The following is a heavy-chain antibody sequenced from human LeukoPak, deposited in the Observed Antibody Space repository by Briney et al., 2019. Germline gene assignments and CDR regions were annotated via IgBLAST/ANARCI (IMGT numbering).Heavy chain of an antibody. CDR3: ATMVRGVIINDYFDY. J-gene: IGHJ4*02. Sequence: GSLRLSCAASGFTFSSYAMSWVRQAPGKGLEWVSANSGSGGSTYYADSVKGRFTISRDNSKNTLYLQMNSLRAEDTAVYYCATMVRGVIINDYFDYWGQGTLVTVSS. CDR2: NSGSGGST. D-gene: IGHD3-10*01. CDR1: GFTFSSYA. V-gene: IGHV3-23*01.